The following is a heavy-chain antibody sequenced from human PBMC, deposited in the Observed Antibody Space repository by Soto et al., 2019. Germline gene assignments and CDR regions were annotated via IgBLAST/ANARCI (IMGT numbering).Heavy chain of an antibody. CDR1: GFTFSSYA. J-gene: IGHJ4*02. Sequence: PGGTLRLSCAASGFTFSSYAMSWVRQAPGKGLEWVSAISGSGGSTYYADSVKGRFTISRDNSKNTLYLQMNSLRAEDTAVYYCAKGGPSGEWLLLLFDYWGQGTLVTVSS. CDR3: AKGGPSGEWLLLLFDY. CDR2: ISGSGGST. D-gene: IGHD3-22*01. V-gene: IGHV3-23*01.